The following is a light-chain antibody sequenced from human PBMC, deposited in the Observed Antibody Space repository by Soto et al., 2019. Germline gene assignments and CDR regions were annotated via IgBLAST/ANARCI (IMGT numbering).Light chain of an antibody. CDR3: SSYKTSSTVVV. CDR1: SSDIGGYNY. J-gene: IGLJ2*01. V-gene: IGLV2-14*01. Sequence: QSVLTQPASVSGSPGQSITISCTGTSSDIGGYNYVSWYQQYPCTAPKLLIFGVTDRPSGVSNRFCGSKSGTTASLTISGLQAEDEAYYYCSSYKTSSTVVVFGGGTKLTVL. CDR2: GVT.